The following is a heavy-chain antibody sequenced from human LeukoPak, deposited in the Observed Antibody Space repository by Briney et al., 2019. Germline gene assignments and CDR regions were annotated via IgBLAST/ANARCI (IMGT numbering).Heavy chain of an antibody. J-gene: IGHJ4*02. CDR3: ARGSRADYGGTLFDY. CDR2: IYYSGST. CDR1: GGSISSYY. V-gene: IGHV4-59*01. Sequence: PSETLSLTCTVSGGSISSYYWSWIRQPPGKGLEWIGYIYYSGSTNYNPSLKSRVTISVDTSKNQFSLKLSSVTAADTAVYYCARGSRADYGGTLFDYWGQGTLVTVSS. D-gene: IGHD4-23*01.